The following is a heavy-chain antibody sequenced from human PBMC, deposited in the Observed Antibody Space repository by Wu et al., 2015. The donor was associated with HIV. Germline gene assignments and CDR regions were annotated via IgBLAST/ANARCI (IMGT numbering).Heavy chain of an antibody. CDR2: ISPYNGNT. J-gene: IGHJ6*03. V-gene: IGHV1-18*01. D-gene: IGHD3-10*01. Sequence: QLVQSGPEMKQPGASVKVSCKASGYNISNFTISWVRQAPGQGLEWMGWISPYNGNTYYAQKLQGRVTMTTNSSTSTAYMELRSLRFDGTALYFCTRRGRSSYYYMDVWGEGTPVTVSS. CDR1: GYNISNFT. CDR3: TRRGRSSYYYMDV.